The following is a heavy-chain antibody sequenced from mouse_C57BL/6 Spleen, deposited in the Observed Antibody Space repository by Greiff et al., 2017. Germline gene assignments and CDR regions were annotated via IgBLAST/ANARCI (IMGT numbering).Heavy chain of an antibody. D-gene: IGHD2-3*01. CDR2: IDPNSGGT. J-gene: IGHJ1*03. CDR3: ASSRWLLPHYYFDV. Sequence: QVQLQQPGAELVKPGASVKLSSKASGYTFTSYWMHWVKQRPGRGLEWIGRIDPNSGGTKYNEKFKSKATLTVDKPSSTAYMHLKSLTSKDSAVYYCASSRWLLPHYYFDVWGTGTTVTVSS. V-gene: IGHV1-62-3*01. CDR1: GYTFTSYW.